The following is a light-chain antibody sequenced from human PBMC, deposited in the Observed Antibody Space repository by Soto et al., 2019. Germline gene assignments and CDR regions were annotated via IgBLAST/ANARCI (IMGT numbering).Light chain of an antibody. J-gene: IGKJ5*01. CDR1: QSVSSY. Sequence: EIVLTQSPATLSLSPGERATLSCRASQSVSSYLAWYQQKPGQAPRLLIYDASNRATGIQARFSGSGSGTDFTLTISSLEPEDFSVYYCQQRSNLSPVTFGQGTRLEIK. CDR3: QQRSNLSPVT. V-gene: IGKV3-11*01. CDR2: DAS.